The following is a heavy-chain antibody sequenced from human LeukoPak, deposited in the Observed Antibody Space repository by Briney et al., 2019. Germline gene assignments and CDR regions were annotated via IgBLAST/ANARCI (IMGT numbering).Heavy chain of an antibody. CDR3: ARDLNDYVTDY. Sequence: PGRSLRLSCAASGSTFSSYAMHWVRQAPGKGLEWVAVISYDGSNKYYADSVKGRFTISRDNSKNTLYLQMNSLRAEDTAVYYCARDLNDYVTDYWGQGTLVTVSS. CDR1: GSTFSSYA. V-gene: IGHV3-30-3*01. CDR2: ISYDGSNK. D-gene: IGHD3-16*01. J-gene: IGHJ4*02.